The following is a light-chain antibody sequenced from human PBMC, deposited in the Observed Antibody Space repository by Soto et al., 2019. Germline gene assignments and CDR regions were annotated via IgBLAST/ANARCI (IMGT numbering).Light chain of an antibody. V-gene: IGKV3-20*01. CDR3: HQYATSHQT. CDR1: QSVPKNY. CDR2: GPS. Sequence: EILLTQSPGTLSLSPGERATLSCRASQSVPKNYLAWYQQKPGQAPRLLIYGPSSRATGIPDRFSGSGSGTDFALTISRLETEDFAVYYCHQYATSHQTFGQGTKVGIK. J-gene: IGKJ1*01.